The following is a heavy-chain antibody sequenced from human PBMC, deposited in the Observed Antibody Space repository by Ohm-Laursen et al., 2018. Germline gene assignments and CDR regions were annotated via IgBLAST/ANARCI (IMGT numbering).Heavy chain of an antibody. CDR2: IKQDGSEK. CDR3: ARAAYGDYEFDY. J-gene: IGHJ4*02. Sequence: SLRLSCAASGFTFSSYWMNWVRQAPGKGLEWVANIKQDGSEKYYVDSVKSRFTISRDNAKNSLYLQMNSLRAEDTAVYSCARAAYGDYEFDYWGQGTLVTVSS. D-gene: IGHD4-17*01. V-gene: IGHV3-7*01. CDR1: GFTFSSYW.